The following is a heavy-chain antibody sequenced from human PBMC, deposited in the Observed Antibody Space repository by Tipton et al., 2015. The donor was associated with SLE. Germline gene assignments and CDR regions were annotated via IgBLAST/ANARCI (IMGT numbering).Heavy chain of an antibody. V-gene: IGHV4-59*11. CDR1: GGSISSHY. D-gene: IGHD4-17*01. CDR2: IYYSGST. Sequence: TLSLTCTVSGGSISSHYWSWIRQPPGKGLEWIGSIYYSGSTYYKSSLKSRVTISVDTSKNQFSLKLSSVTAADTAVYYCARDGGGDYGFDPWGQGTLVTVSS. J-gene: IGHJ5*02. CDR3: ARDGGGDYGFDP.